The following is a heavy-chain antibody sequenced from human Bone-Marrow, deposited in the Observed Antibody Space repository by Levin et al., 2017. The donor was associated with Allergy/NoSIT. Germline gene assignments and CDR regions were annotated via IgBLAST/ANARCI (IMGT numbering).Heavy chain of an antibody. D-gene: IGHD6-13*01. CDR3: ARIRGSGYSSSWYAEAFDY. Sequence: NASETLSLTFTVSGGSISSSSYYWGWIRQPPGKGLEWIGSIYYSGSTYYNPSLKSRVTISVDTSKNQFSLKLSSVTAADTAVYYCARIRGSGYSSSWYAEAFDYWGQGTLVTVSS. J-gene: IGHJ4*02. CDR1: GGSISSSSYY. CDR2: IYYSGST. V-gene: IGHV4-39*07.